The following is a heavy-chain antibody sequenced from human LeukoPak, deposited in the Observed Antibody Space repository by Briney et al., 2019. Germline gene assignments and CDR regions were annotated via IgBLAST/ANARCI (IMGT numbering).Heavy chain of an antibody. J-gene: IGHJ4*02. Sequence: GASVKVSCKASGYTFTGYYMHWVRQAPGQGLEWMGWINPNSGGTNYAQKFRGRVTMTRDTSISTAYMELSRLRSDDTAVYYCARDGIAAAGTLVYWGQGTLVTVSS. CDR3: ARDGIAAAGTLVY. V-gene: IGHV1-2*02. D-gene: IGHD6-13*01. CDR1: GYTFTGYY. CDR2: INPNSGGT.